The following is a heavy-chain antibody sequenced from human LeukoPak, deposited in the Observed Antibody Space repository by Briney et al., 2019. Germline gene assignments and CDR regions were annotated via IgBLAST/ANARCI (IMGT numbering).Heavy chain of an antibody. CDR3: ARDRNYYASSGYYGIDY. CDR2: INSDGSST. Sequence: PGGSLRLSCAASGFTFSMYWMHWVRQAPGKGLLWVSRINSDGSSTTYADSVKGRFTISRDNAKNTLYLQMDSLSAEDTAVYSCARDRNYYASSGYYGIDYWGQGTLVTVSS. D-gene: IGHD3-22*01. V-gene: IGHV3-74*01. CDR1: GFTFSMYW. J-gene: IGHJ4*02.